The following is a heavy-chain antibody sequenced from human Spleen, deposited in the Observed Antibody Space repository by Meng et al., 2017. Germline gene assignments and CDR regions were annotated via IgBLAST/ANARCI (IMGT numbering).Heavy chain of an antibody. J-gene: IGHJ4*02. Sequence: GGSLRLSCAVSGFIASDRWMSWVRQAPGKGLEWVSGISGGVGRTDYADSVKGRFTISRDNSKNTVYLQMNSLRAEDTAVYYCATDRITFGGSSDDYWGQGTQVTVSS. CDR1: GFIASDRW. CDR3: ATDRITFGGSSDDY. D-gene: IGHD3-16*01. CDR2: ISGGVGRT. V-gene: IGHV3-23*01.